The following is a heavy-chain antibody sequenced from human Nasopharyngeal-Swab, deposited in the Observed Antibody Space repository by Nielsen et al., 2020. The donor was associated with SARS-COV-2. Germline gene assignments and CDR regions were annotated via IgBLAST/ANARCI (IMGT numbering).Heavy chain of an antibody. CDR1: GGSISSYY. CDR2: IYYSGST. Sequence: SKTLSLTCTVSGGSISSYYWSWIRQPPGKGLEWIGYIYYSGSTNYNPSLKSRVTISVDTSKNQFSLKLSSVTAADTAVYYCARGIVGATVWGQGTLVTVSS. D-gene: IGHD1-26*01. J-gene: IGHJ4*02. CDR3: ARGIVGATV. V-gene: IGHV4-59*13.